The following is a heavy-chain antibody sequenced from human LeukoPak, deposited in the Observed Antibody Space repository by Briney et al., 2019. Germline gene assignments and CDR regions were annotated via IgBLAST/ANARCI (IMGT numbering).Heavy chain of an antibody. V-gene: IGHV3-21*01. CDR3: ARISVVTTFRSPKYYFDY. J-gene: IGHJ4*02. CDR1: GFNFSSYS. CDR2: ISSSSSYI. D-gene: IGHD2/OR15-2a*01. Sequence: GGPLRLSCAASGFNFSSYSMSWVRQAPGKGLEWVSSISSSSSYIYYSDSVKGRFTISRDNAKNSLYLQMNSLRAEDTAVYYCARISVVTTFRSPKYYFDYWGQGTLVTVSS.